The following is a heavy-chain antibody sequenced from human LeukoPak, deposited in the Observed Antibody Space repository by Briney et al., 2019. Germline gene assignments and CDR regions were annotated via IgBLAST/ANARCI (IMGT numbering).Heavy chain of an antibody. Sequence: GGSLRLSCAASGFTVSSNYMSWVRQAPGKGLEWVSSISGSGGRSYYADSVKGRFTISRDNSKNTLYLQMNSLRAEDTAVYYCAKPARTGAFDIWGQGTMVTVSS. V-gene: IGHV3-23*01. CDR1: GFTVSSNY. D-gene: IGHD3/OR15-3a*01. CDR3: AKPARTGAFDI. J-gene: IGHJ3*02. CDR2: ISGSGGRS.